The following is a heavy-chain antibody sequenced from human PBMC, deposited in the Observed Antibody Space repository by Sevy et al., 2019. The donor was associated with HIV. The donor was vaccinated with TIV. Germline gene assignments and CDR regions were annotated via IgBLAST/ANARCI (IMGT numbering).Heavy chain of an antibody. V-gene: IGHV4-38-2*02. D-gene: IGHD3-9*01. J-gene: IGHJ3*01. CDR3: ANFGRLLIINGDAFDV. CDR1: GYSISSGYL. Sequence: SETLSLTCTVSGYSISSGYLWGWIRQPPWKGVEWIGSVDHTGNTYYNPSLKSRVTTSVDTSKNQFSLRLSSVTAADTAVYYCANFGRLLIINGDAFDVWGQGTMVTVSS. CDR2: VDHTGNT.